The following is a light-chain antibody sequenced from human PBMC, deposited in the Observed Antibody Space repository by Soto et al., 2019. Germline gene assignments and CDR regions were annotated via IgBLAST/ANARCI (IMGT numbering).Light chain of an antibody. CDR2: HAS. J-gene: IGKJ1*01. Sequence: KEVTRAPETLCVSSGEKDTLSCRASQSVSDKLAWYQQKPGQAPRLLIYHASTRATGIPARFSGSGSGTEFTLTISSLQSEDFAVYYCQQYNNWPPWTFGQGTKVDIK. CDR3: QQYNNWPPWT. CDR1: QSVSDK. V-gene: IGKV3-15*01.